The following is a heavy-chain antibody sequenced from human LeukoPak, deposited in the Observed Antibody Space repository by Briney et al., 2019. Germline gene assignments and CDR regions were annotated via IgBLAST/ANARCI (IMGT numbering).Heavy chain of an antibody. CDR2: ISGSGGGT. V-gene: IGHV3-23*01. D-gene: IGHD1-26*01. CDR3: VKDLGRYRNNCFDY. CDR1: GFTVSSNY. Sequence: PGGSLRPSCAASGFTVSSNYMSWVRQAPEKGLEWVSTISGSGGGTYYADSVKGRFTISRDDSKNTLYLQMNSLRAEDTAVYYCVKDLGRYRNNCFDYWGQGTLVTVSS. J-gene: IGHJ4*02.